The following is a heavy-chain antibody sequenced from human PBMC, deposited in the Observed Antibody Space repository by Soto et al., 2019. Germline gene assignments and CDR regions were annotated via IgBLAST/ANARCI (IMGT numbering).Heavy chain of an antibody. J-gene: IGHJ6*02. CDR3: AAPDSGYDPRTPYYYYGMDV. V-gene: IGHV1-58*01. Sequence: SVKVTCKASGFTFTSSAVQWVRQARGQRLEWIGWIVVGSGNTNYAQKFQERVTITRDMSTSTAYMELSSLRSEDTAVYYCAAPDSGYDPRTPYYYYGMDVWGQGTTVTVS. CDR1: GFTFTSSA. CDR2: IVVGSGNT. D-gene: IGHD5-12*01.